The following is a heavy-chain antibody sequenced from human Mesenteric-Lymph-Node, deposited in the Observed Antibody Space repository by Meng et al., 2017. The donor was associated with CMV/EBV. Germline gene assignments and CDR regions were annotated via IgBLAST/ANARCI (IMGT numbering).Heavy chain of an antibody. J-gene: IGHJ3*01. Sequence: SETLSLTCTVSGGSISSGGYYWSWIRQHPGKGLEWIGYIYYSGSTYYNPSLKSRVTISVDTSKNQFYLKLSSVTAADTAVYYCARESSDFWSGYQSDAFDVWGQGTMVTVSS. CDR1: GGSISSGGYY. V-gene: IGHV4-31*03. D-gene: IGHD3-3*01. CDR3: ARESSDFWSGYQSDAFDV. CDR2: IYYSGST.